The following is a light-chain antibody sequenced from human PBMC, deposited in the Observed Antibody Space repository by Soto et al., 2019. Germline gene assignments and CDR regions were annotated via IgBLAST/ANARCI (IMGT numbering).Light chain of an antibody. J-gene: IGKJ5*01. V-gene: IGKV3-15*01. CDR1: QSVTSN. Sequence: EIVLTQSPATLSLSPGERATLSCRASQSVTSNLAWYQQKPGRAPRLLIYGASTRATGIPARFSGSGSGTEFTLTISSLQSEDFAVYYCHQYDNWPKTFGQGTRLEIK. CDR3: HQYDNWPKT. CDR2: GAS.